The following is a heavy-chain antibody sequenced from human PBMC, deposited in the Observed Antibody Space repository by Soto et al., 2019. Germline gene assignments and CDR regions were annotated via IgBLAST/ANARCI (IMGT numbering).Heavy chain of an antibody. Sequence: SETLSLTCAVSGDSISSHNWWSWVRQSPEKGLEWIGEIYHTGITDYNPSLKSRVTISIDVSKNHFSLTLTSVTAADTAVYYCARGYYDTSPLYGMDVWGQGITVTVSS. J-gene: IGHJ6*02. D-gene: IGHD3-22*01. V-gene: IGHV4-4*02. CDR3: ARGYYDTSPLYGMDV. CDR1: GDSISSHNW. CDR2: IYHTGIT.